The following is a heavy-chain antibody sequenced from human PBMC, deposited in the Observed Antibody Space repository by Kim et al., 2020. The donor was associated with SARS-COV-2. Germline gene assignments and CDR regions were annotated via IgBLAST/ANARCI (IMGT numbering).Heavy chain of an antibody. V-gene: IGHV1-18*01. D-gene: IGHD2-15*01. J-gene: IGHJ6*02. CDR3: ARDTRPVADPLDV. Sequence: SARKLQGRVTMTTDTSTSTAYMELRSLRSDDTAVYYCARDTRPVADPLDVWGQGTTVTVSS.